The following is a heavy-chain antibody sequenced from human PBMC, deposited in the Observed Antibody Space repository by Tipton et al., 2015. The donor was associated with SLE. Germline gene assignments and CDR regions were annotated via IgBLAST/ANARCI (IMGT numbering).Heavy chain of an antibody. CDR1: GGSISSDDYY. CDR2: MSYSGST. Sequence: TLSLTCTVSGGSISSDDYYWTWIRQHPGKGLEWIGHMSYSGSTYYNPSLKSRITISVDTSKNHFSLKLSSVTAADTAVCYCARGGVGGYDYFDHWGQGTLVTVSS. J-gene: IGHJ4*02. CDR3: ARGGVGGYDYFDH. V-gene: IGHV4-31*03. D-gene: IGHD5-12*01.